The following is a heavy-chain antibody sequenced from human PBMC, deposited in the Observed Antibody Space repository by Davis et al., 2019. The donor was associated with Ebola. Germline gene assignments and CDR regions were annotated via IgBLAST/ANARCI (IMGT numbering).Heavy chain of an antibody. CDR1: GFSVSDNF. CDR2: TKSKAYNYLT. D-gene: IGHD3-10*01. J-gene: IGHJ4*02. V-gene: IGHV3-72*01. Sequence: PGGSLRLSCAASGFSVSDNFVDWVRQAPGKGLEWVGRTKSKAYNYLTEYAASVHGRFTISRDDSKGSVYLQMNSLKIEDTAVYFCAVIRGVMGYWGQGTQVTVSS. CDR3: AVIRGVMGY.